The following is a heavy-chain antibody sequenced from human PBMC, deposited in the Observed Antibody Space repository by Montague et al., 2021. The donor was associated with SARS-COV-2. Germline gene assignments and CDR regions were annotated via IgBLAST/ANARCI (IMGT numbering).Heavy chain of an antibody. CDR2: IYHSGST. V-gene: IGHV4-4*02. Sequence: SETLSLTCAVSGGSISSSNWWSWVRQPPGKGLEWIGEIYHSGSTNYNPSLKSRVTISVDKSKKQFSLKPSSVTAADTGAAYCARRPLGYYYYGMDVWGQGTTVTVSS. CDR1: GGSISSSNW. J-gene: IGHJ6*02. CDR3: ARRPLGYYYYGMDV.